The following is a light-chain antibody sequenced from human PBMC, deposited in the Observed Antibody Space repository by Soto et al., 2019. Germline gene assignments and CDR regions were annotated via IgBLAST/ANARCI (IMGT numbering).Light chain of an antibody. Sequence: IQMTQXPSSLSASVGDRVTITCRAGQSIATYLSWYRQKPGKAPELLIYGASRLQSGVPTRFTGSGSGTDFTLTISSLQPEDFATYYCQQSYSSWTFGQGTRLEIK. J-gene: IGKJ2*02. CDR3: QQSYSSWT. CDR1: QSIATY. V-gene: IGKV1-39*01. CDR2: GAS.